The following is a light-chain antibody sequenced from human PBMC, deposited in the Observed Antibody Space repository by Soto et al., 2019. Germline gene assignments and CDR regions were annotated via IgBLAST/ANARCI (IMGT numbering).Light chain of an antibody. CDR1: SGHSNYA. J-gene: IGLJ3*02. V-gene: IGLV4-69*01. CDR2: VNSDGSH. Sequence: QSVLTQSPSASASLGASVKLTCTLSSGHSNYAIAWHQQQPEKGPRYLMKVNSDGSHIKGDGIPDRFSGSSSGAERHLTISSLQSDDEADYYCQTWDTGTGVFGGGTKLTVL. CDR3: QTWDTGTGV.